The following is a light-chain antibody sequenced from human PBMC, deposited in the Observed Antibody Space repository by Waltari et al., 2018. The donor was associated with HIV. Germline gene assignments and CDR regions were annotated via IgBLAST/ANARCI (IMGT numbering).Light chain of an antibody. CDR3: QSYDSITWV. CDR1: GGSIASNY. J-gene: IGLJ3*02. CDR2: EHN. Sequence: NFMLTQPHSVSESPGKTVTISCTGSGGSIASNYVKWYQQRPGSAPTTVIYEHNQRPSGVPDRFSGSIDSSSNSASLTISGLKTEDEADYYCQSYDSITWVFGGGTKLTVL. V-gene: IGLV6-57*02.